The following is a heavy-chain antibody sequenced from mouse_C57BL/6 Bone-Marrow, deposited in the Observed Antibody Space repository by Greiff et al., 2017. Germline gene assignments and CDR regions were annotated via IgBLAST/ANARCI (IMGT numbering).Heavy chain of an antibody. CDR3: ARFLYYGSSYEAMDY. D-gene: IGHD1-1*01. CDR1: GYSITSDY. Sequence: EVKLLESGPGLAKPSQTLSLTCSVTGYSITSDYWNWIRKFPGNKLEYMGYISYSGSTYYNPSLKSRISITRDTSKNQYYLQLNSVTTEDTATYYCARFLYYGSSYEAMDYWGQGTSVTVSS. V-gene: IGHV3-8*01. CDR2: ISYSGST. J-gene: IGHJ4*01.